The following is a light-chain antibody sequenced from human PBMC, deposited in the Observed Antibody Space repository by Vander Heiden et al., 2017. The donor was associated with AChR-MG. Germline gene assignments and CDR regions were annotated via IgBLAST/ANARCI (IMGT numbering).Light chain of an antibody. J-gene: IGKJ4*01. CDR2: GAS. Sequence: EIVMTQSPATLSVSPGERATLSCRASQSISSNLAWYQQKPGQAPRLLIYGASTRATGCPARFSGSGSGTEFTLTISSLQSEDFAVYYCQQYNNWLTFGGGTKVEIK. CDR3: QQYNNWLT. V-gene: IGKV3-15*01. CDR1: QSISSN.